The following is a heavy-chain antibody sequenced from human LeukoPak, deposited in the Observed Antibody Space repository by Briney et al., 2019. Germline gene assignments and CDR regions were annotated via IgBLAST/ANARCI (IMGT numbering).Heavy chain of an antibody. Sequence: GGSLRLSYAASGFSFSSYWMSWVRQAPGKGLEWVANIKQDGSEKYYVDSVKGRFTISRDNAKNSLYLQMNSLRAEDTAVYYCARGPYYDFWSGFDYWGQGTLVTVSS. CDR1: GFSFSSYW. CDR3: ARGPYYDFWSGFDY. J-gene: IGHJ4*02. CDR2: IKQDGSEK. D-gene: IGHD3-3*01. V-gene: IGHV3-7*01.